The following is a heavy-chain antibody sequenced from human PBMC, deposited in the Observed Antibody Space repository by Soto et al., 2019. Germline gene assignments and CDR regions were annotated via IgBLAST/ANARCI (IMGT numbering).Heavy chain of an antibody. J-gene: IGHJ6*02. CDR2: ISYDGSNK. CDR3: ARDQESQDGVVDFYYYGMDV. Sequence: QVQLVESGGGVVQPGRSLRLSCAASGFTFSSYAMHWVRQAPGKGLEWVAVISYDGSNKYYADSVKGRFTISRDNSKNTLYLQMNSRRAEDTAVYYCARDQESQDGVVDFYYYGMDVWGQGTTVTVSS. V-gene: IGHV3-30-3*01. CDR1: GFTFSSYA. D-gene: IGHD3-3*01.